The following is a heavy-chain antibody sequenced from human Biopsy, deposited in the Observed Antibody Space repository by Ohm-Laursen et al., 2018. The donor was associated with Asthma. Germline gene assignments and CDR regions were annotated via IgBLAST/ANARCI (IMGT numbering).Heavy chain of an antibody. Sequence: SLRLSCTASGFTFSSYGMDWVRQAPGKGLEWVAVISYDGNHKFYEDSVKGRFTISRDNSKNTLYLQVNSLRTEDTAVYYCAKRRGYSGHDNDYWGQGTLVIVSS. J-gene: IGHJ4*02. V-gene: IGHV3-30*18. CDR2: ISYDGNHK. CDR3: AKRRGYSGHDNDY. D-gene: IGHD5-12*01. CDR1: GFTFSSYG.